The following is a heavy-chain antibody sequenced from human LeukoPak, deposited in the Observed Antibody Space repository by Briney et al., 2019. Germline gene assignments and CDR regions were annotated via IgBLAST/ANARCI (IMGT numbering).Heavy chain of an antibody. V-gene: IGHV3-23*01. CDR1: GFTFSSYA. Sequence: GGSLRLSCAASGFTFSSYAMSWVRQAPGKGLEWVSVISGSGGSTYYADSVKGRFTISRDNSKNTLYLQMNSLRAEDTAVYYCAKDPIVVVPAVPNWFDPWGQGTLVTVSS. CDR2: ISGSGGST. CDR3: AKDPIVVVPAVPNWFDP. D-gene: IGHD2-2*01. J-gene: IGHJ5*02.